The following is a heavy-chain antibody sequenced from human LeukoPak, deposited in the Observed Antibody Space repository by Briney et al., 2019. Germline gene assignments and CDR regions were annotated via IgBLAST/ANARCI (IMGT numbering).Heavy chain of an antibody. J-gene: IGHJ6*02. V-gene: IGHV6-1*01. CDR3: ARDPLGGSGWYIECYYYGMDV. CDR1: GDSVSSNSAA. CDR2: TYYRSKWYN. D-gene: IGHD6-19*01. Sequence: SQTLSLTCAISGDSVSSNSAAWNWIRQSPSRGLEWLGRTYYRSKWYNDYAVSVKSRITINPDTSKNQFSLQLNSVTPEDTAVYYCARDPLGGSGWYIECYYYGMDVWGQGTTVTVSS.